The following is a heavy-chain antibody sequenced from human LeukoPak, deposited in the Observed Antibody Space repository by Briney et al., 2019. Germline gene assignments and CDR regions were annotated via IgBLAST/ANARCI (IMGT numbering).Heavy chain of an antibody. CDR1: GFTFSSYA. J-gene: IGHJ4*02. V-gene: IGHV3-23*01. CDR2: ISGSGGST. CDR3: AKKNYGGTTGVYGY. D-gene: IGHD4-17*01. Sequence: GGSLRLSCAASGFTFSSYAMSWVRQAPGKGLEWVSAISGSGGSTYYADSVKGRFTISRDNSKNTLYLQMNSLRAEDTAVYHCAKKNYGGTTGVYGYWGQGTLVTVSS.